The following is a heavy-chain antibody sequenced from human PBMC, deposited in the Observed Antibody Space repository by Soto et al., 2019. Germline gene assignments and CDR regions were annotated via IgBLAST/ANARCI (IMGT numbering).Heavy chain of an antibody. V-gene: IGHV6-1*01. J-gene: IGHJ6*01. CDR1: GDSVSSNSAA. Sequence: LSQTLSLTCAISGDSVSSNSAAWNWIRQSPSRGLEWLGRSYYRSKWYIDYAVSVKSRITINPDISKNQFSLQLSSVTPEDTALDYGTTETGHYYYGMDVWGQGTTVNVSS. CDR2: SYYRSKWYI. CDR3: TTETGHYYYGMDV. D-gene: IGHD7-27*01.